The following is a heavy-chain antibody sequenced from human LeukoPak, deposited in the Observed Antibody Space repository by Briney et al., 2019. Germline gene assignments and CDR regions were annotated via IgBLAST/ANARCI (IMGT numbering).Heavy chain of an antibody. CDR1: GFTVSSNY. CDR3: ARDGGVGAISYYYGMDV. D-gene: IGHD1-26*01. J-gene: IGHJ6*02. CDR2: IRSSGSYI. Sequence: PGGSLRLSCAASGFTVSSNYMSWVRQAPGKGLEWVSSIRSSGSYIDYADSAKGRFTISRNNAKNSLYLQMNSLRAEDTAVFYCARDGGVGAISYYYGMDVWGQGTTVTVSS. V-gene: IGHV3-21*01.